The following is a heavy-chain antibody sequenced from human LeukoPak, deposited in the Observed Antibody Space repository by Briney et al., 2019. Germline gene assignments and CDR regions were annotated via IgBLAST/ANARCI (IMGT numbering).Heavy chain of an antibody. Sequence: ASVKVSCKASRYTFTSYYMHWVRQAPGQGLEWMGIINPSGGSTSYAQKFQGRVTMTRDTSTSTVYMELSSLRSEDTAVYYCASEAVVVAAMGVYYYYGMDVWGQGTTVTVSS. CDR1: RYTFTSYY. CDR3: ASEAVVVAAMGVYYYYGMDV. CDR2: INPSGGST. V-gene: IGHV1-46*01. J-gene: IGHJ6*02. D-gene: IGHD2-15*01.